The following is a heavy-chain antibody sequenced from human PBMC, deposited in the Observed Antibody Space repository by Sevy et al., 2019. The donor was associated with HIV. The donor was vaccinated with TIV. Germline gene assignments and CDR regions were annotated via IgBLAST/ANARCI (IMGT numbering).Heavy chain of an antibody. V-gene: IGHV3-23*01. J-gene: IGHJ4*02. D-gene: IGHD5-12*01. CDR1: GFTFSSYA. CDR2: INNNGGDT. Sequence: GGSLRLSCAASGFTFSSYAMTWVRQAPGRGLEWVSAINNNGGDTHYADSVKGRFTISRDNSRNTLYLQMNSLRVEDTAVYYCSKAPGRYVDICMMEWGQGTLVTVSS. CDR3: SKAPGRYVDICMME.